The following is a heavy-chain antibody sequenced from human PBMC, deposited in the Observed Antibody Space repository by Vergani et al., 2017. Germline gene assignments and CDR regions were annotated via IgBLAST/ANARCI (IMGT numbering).Heavy chain of an antibody. J-gene: IGHJ5*02. CDR2: LSYSGST. V-gene: IGHV4-30-4*08. Sequence: QVQLQESGPGLVKPSQTLSLTCTVSGGSVSSGDYCWNWIRQPQGKGLEWIGYLSYSGSTYYNPSLKSRVAISLDTSKNHFSLRLTSATAADTAVYYCARAEGSWWFDPWGQGTLVTVSS. CDR3: ARAEGSWWFDP. CDR1: GGSVSSGDYC.